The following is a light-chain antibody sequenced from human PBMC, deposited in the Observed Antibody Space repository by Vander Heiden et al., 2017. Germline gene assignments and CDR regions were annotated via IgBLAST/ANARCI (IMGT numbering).Light chain of an antibody. Sequence: QSALAQAGSGSGAPGPAITISCTGTNSDVGAYNQVSWYQQHPGKAPKLLIYGVSSRPSGVSNRFFGSKSGNTASLTISGLQAEDEADYYCTSHTTSRTYVFGTGTKVTVL. V-gene: IGLV2-14*03. CDR2: GVS. J-gene: IGLJ1*01. CDR3: TSHTTSRTYV. CDR1: NSDVGAYNQ.